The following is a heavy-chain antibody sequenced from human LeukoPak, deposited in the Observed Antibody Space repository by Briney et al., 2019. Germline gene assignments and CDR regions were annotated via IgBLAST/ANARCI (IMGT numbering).Heavy chain of an antibody. V-gene: IGHV4-39*01. J-gene: IGHJ4*02. CDR1: GGSISSSSYY. D-gene: IGHD3-3*01. Sequence: SETLSLTCTVSGGSISSSSYYWGWIRQPPGKGLEWIGSIYYSGSTYYNPSLKSRVTISVDTSKNQFSLKLSSVTAADTAVYYCATRFLVPTYYFDYWGQGTLVTVSP. CDR3: ATRFLVPTYYFDY. CDR2: IYYSGST.